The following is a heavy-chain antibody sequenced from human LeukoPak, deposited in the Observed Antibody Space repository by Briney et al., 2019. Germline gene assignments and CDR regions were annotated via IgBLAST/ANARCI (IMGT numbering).Heavy chain of an antibody. D-gene: IGHD2-15*01. V-gene: IGHV1-69-2*01. CDR2: VDPEDGET. J-gene: IGHJ4*02. CDR3: ASGRSGYFDY. Sequence: ASVKVSCKVSGYTFTDYYMHWVQQAPGKGLEWMGLVDPEDGETIYAEKFQGRVTITADESTSTAYMELSSLRSEDTAVYYCASGRSGYFDYWGQGTLVTVSS. CDR1: GYTFTDYY.